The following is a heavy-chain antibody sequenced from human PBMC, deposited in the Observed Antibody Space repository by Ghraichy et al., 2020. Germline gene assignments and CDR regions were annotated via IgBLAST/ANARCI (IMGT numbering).Heavy chain of an antibody. J-gene: IGHJ6*02. CDR1: GYTFTSYG. CDR2: ISAYNGNT. CDR3: ARETLLWFGELFPGNWANYGMDV. V-gene: IGHV1-18*01. Sequence: ASVKVSCKASGYTFTSYGISWVRQAPGQGLEWMGWISAYNGNTNYAQKLQGRVTMTTDTSTSTAYMELRSLRSDDTAVYYCARETLLWFGELFPGNWANYGMDVWGQGTTVTVSS. D-gene: IGHD3-10*01.